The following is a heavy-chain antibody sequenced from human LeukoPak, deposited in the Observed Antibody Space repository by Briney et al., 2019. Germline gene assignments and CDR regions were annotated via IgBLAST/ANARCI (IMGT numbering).Heavy chain of an antibody. V-gene: IGHV4-4*02. D-gene: IGHD1-26*01. CDR3: AIRDSGSYRGYFDY. Sequence: SETLSLTCAVSGGSISSSNWWSWVRQPPGKGLEWIGEIYYSGSTYYNPSLKSRVTISVDTSKTQFFLKLSSVTAADTAVYYCAIRDSGSYRGYFDYWGQGTLVTVSS. CDR1: GGSISSSNW. J-gene: IGHJ4*02. CDR2: IYYSGST.